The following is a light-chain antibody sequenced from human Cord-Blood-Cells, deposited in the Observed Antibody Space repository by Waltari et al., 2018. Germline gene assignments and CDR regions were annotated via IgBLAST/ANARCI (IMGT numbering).Light chain of an antibody. J-gene: IGLJ3*02. CDR1: SRDVGSYNL. CDR2: EGR. CDR3: CSYAGSWV. V-gene: IGLV2-23*01. Sequence: QSALTQPASVSGSPGQSITISCTGTSRDVGSYNLVSWYQPHPGKAPNLMIYEGRKRPSGVSNRSSGSKSGNTASLTISGLQAEDEADYYCCSYAGSWVFGGGTKLTVL.